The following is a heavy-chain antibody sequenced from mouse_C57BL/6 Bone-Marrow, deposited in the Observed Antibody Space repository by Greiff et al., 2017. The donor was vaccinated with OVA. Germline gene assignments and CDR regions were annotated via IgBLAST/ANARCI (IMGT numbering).Heavy chain of an antibody. Sequence: QVQLQQSGAELARPGASVKLSCKASGYTFTSYGISWVKQRTGQGLEWIGEIYPRSGNTYYTEKFKGTATLTADKSSSTAYMELRSLTSEDSAVYVCARYDYYGSGAMDYWGQGTSVTVSS. J-gene: IGHJ4*01. V-gene: IGHV1-81*01. CDR2: IYPRSGNT. CDR1: GYTFTSYG. D-gene: IGHD1-1*01. CDR3: ARYDYYGSGAMDY.